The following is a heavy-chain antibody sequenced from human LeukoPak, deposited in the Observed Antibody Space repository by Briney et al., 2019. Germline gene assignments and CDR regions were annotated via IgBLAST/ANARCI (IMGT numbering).Heavy chain of an antibody. CDR3: AREKWIQLWFGMDV. Sequence: PSGTLSLTCAVYGGSFSGYYWSWIRQPPGKGLEWIGEINHSGSTNYNPSLKSRVTISVDTSKNQFSLKLSSVTAADTAVYYCAREKWIQLWFGMDVWAKGPRSPSP. V-gene: IGHV4-34*01. D-gene: IGHD5-18*01. CDR1: GGSFSGYY. J-gene: IGHJ6*02. CDR2: INHSGST.